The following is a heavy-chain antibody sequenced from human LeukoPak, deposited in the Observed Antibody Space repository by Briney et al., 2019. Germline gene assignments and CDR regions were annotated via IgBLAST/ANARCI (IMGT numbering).Heavy chain of an antibody. Sequence: GGSLRLSCEVSGFTVSSNYMTWVRQAPGKGLEWVSIIYSGGSTYYADSVKGRFAISRDNSKNTLYLQMNSLRAEDTAVFYCARDLTGDAYFDYWGQGTLVTVSS. CDR3: ARDLTGDAYFDY. V-gene: IGHV3-66*01. CDR1: GFTVSSNY. J-gene: IGHJ4*02. CDR2: IYSGGST. D-gene: IGHD7-27*01.